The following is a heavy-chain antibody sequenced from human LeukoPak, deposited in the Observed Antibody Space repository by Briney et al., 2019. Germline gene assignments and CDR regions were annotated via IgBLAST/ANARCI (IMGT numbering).Heavy chain of an antibody. CDR3: ARGYGSGIFPFDY. CDR2: ISSSTSYT. CDR1: EFTFRDYY. D-gene: IGHD3-10*01. V-gene: IGHV3-11*06. Sequence: PGGSLRLSCAASEFTFRDYYMSWIRQAPGKGLEWVSYISSSTSYTNYADSVKGRFTISRDNARNSLFLQMNSLRAEDTAVYFCARGYGSGIFPFDYWGQGTLVTVSS. J-gene: IGHJ4*02.